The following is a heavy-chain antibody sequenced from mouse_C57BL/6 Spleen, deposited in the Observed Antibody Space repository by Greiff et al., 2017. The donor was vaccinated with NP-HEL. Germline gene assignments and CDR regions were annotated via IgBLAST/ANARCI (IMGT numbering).Heavy chain of an antibody. V-gene: IGHV1-69*01. Sequence: VQLQQSGAELVMPGASVKLSCKASGYTFTSYWMHWVKQRPGQGLEWIGEIDPSDSYTNYNQKFKGKSTLTVDKSSSTAYMQLSSLTSEDSAVYYCAIYYDYDGYYFDYWGQGTTLTVSS. J-gene: IGHJ2*01. CDR3: AIYYDYDGYYFDY. D-gene: IGHD2-4*01. CDR2: IDPSDSYT. CDR1: GYTFTSYW.